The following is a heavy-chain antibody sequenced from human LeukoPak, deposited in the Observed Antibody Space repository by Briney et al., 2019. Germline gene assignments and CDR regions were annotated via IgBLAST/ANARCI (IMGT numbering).Heavy chain of an antibody. J-gene: IGHJ4*02. CDR1: GYTFSSYG. CDR3: ATPSGGNYYFDY. V-gene: IGHV1-18*04. Sequence: ASVKVSCKASGYTFSSYGISWVRQAPGQGLEWMGRTSANNGGTNYAQKFQGRVTMTTDTSTSTAYMELRSLRSDDTAVYYCATPSGGNYYFDYWGQGTLVTVST. D-gene: IGHD4-23*01. CDR2: TSANNGGT.